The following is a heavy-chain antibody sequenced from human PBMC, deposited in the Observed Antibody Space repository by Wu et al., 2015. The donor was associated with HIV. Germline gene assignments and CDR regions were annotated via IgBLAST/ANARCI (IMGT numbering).Heavy chain of an antibody. CDR2: INPSGGST. CDR3: ARADEDTYPRDFSYYMDV. CDR1: GYIFTSYY. Sequence: QVQLVQSGAEVKKPGASVKVSCEASGYIFTSYYMHWVRQAPGQGLEWMGRINPSGGSTSYAQKFQGRVTMTRDTSVSTVHMELTRLRSDDTAIYYCARADEDTYPRDFSYYMDVWGTGTTVTVSS. J-gene: IGHJ6*03. V-gene: IGHV1-46*01. D-gene: IGHD2-2*02.